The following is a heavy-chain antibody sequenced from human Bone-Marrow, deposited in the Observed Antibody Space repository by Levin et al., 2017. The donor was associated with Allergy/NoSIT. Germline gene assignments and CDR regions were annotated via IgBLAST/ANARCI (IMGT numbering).Heavy chain of an antibody. CDR3: MTLPPPYSSPAADYSYYDLDV. CDR2: VKSEHDGGTT. CDR1: GFTFSDYY. J-gene: IGHJ6*02. V-gene: IGHV3-15*01. Sequence: GGSLRLSCAASGFTFSDYYMSWIRQAPGKGLEWVGRVKSEHDGGTTDYVGPVKGRFTISRDDSKNMLYLQMNSLKTEDTAVYYCMTLPPPYSSPAADYSYYDLDVWGQGTSVTVSS. D-gene: IGHD6-19*01.